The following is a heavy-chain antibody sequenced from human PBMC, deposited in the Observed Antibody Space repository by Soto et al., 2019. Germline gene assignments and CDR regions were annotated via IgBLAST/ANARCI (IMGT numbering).Heavy chain of an antibody. CDR1: GYTFTGYY. V-gene: IGHV1-2*02. CDR3: ARDTRISAAGTLDY. J-gene: IGHJ4*02. D-gene: IGHD6-13*01. CDR2: INPNTGGT. Sequence: VASVKVSCKASGYTFTGYYIHWVRQAPGQGLEWMGWINPNTGGTNYAQKFQGRVTMTRDTSISTAYMELGRLRSDDTALYYCARDTRISAAGTLDYWGPGTLVTVSS.